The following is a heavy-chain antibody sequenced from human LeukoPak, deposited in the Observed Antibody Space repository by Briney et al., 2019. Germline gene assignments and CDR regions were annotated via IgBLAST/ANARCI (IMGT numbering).Heavy chain of an antibody. CDR2: TYYRSKWYN. CDR1: GDSVSGNSAA. CDR3: AREGAAPWVCGMDV. J-gene: IGHJ6*02. D-gene: IGHD6-13*01. Sequence: SQTVSLTCAISGDSVSGNSAAWNWIRQSPSRGLEWLGRTYYRSKWYNDYAVSVKSRITINPDTSKNQFPLQLNSVTPEDTAVYYCAREGAAPWVCGMDVWGQGTTVTVSS. V-gene: IGHV6-1*01.